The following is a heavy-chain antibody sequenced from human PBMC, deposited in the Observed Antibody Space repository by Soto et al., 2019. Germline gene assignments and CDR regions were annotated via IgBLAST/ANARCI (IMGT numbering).Heavy chain of an antibody. J-gene: IGHJ5*02. Sequence: GASVKVSCKASGGTFSSYAISWVRQAPGQGLECMGGSIPIFGTANYAQRFQGRVTITADESTSTAYMELRSVRSEDTAVYYCARAGVPSRFDTWGQGTLVTVSS. CDR3: ARAGVPSRFDT. CDR1: GGTFSSYA. D-gene: IGHD2-2*01. V-gene: IGHV1-69*13. CDR2: SIPIFGTA.